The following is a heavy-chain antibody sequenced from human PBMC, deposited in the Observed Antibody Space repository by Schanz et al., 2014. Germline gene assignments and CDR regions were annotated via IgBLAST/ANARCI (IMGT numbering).Heavy chain of an antibody. CDR1: GYTFTNFF. CDR2: INPSGGST. D-gene: IGHD2-2*01. CDR3: ARAPTAYCSDTSCLGTPFDY. J-gene: IGHJ4*02. V-gene: IGHV1-46*03. Sequence: QVHLVQSGAEVHKPGASLKISCKASGYTFTNFFLHWVRQAPGQGLEWMGMINPSGGSTTYAQKFQGRVTMTRDTSRSTVYMELSSLRSEDTAVYYCARAPTAYCSDTSCLGTPFDYWGQGTLVAVSS.